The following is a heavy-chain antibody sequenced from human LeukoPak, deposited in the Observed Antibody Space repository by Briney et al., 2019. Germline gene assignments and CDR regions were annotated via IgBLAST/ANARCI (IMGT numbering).Heavy chain of an antibody. CDR3: ARDRWSGSPLGY. D-gene: IGHD1-26*01. J-gene: IGHJ4*02. Sequence: SVKVSCKASGGTFSSYAISWVRQAPGQGLEWMGRINPIFGTANYAQKFQGRVTITTDESTSTAYMELSSLRSEDTAVYYCARDRWSGSPLGYWGQGTLVTVSS. CDR2: INPIFGTA. V-gene: IGHV1-69*05. CDR1: GGTFSSYA.